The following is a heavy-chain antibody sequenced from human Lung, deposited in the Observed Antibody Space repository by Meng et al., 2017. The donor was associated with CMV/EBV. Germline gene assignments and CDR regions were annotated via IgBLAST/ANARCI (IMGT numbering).Heavy chain of an antibody. CDR1: GGSISSGDYY. CDR2: VYYSGST. V-gene: IGHV4-31*03. Sequence: LXCTVSGGSISSGDYYWSWIRQHPGKGLEWIGYVYYSGSTYHNPSLKSRLIISVDTSKNQLSLNLSSVIAADTAVYYCTRGGRDYYSGEYYGMDVWXQGTTVTVSS. D-gene: IGHD2-21*02. J-gene: IGHJ6*02. CDR3: TRGGRDYYSGEYYGMDV.